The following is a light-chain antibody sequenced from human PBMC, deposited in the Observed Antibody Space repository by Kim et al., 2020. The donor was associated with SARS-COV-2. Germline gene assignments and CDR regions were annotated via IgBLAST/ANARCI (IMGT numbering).Light chain of an antibody. CDR2: GAS. J-gene: IGKJ2*01. V-gene: IGKV3-20*01. CDR3: QQYGSSPPYT. Sequence: SPGERATLSCRASQSVSSSYLAWYKQKPGQAPRLLINGASSRATGIPDRFSGSGSGTDFTLTISRLEPEDFAVYYCQQYGSSPPYTFGQGTKLEI. CDR1: QSVSSSY.